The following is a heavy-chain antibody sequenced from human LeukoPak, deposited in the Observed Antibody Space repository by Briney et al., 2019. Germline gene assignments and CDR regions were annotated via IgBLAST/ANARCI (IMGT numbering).Heavy chain of an antibody. CDR3: AKTFLTAYDTYFYYYGLDV. V-gene: IGHV1-69*13. Sequence: SVKVSCTASGDTFSSYVISWVRQAPGQGLEWMGGINPVFGTAHYAQKFQDRVTITADESTSTAYMEPSSLRSEDTAVYYCAKTFLTAYDTYFYYYGLDVWGQGTPVTVSS. CDR2: INPVFGTA. J-gene: IGHJ6*02. D-gene: IGHD3-9*01. CDR1: GDTFSSYV.